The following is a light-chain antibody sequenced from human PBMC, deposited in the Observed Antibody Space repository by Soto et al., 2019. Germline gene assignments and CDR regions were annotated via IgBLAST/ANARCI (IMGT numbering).Light chain of an antibody. J-gene: IGKJ1*01. V-gene: IGKV1-5*03. CDR2: KAS. CDR3: QQYNTYWT. Sequence: IQMTQSPSTLSASVGDRVTIACRASQSISNWLAWYQQKPGKAPKLLIYKASTLESGDQSRFSGSGSGIEFTLTISSLQPDDFATYYCQQYNTYWTFGQGTKVEIK. CDR1: QSISNW.